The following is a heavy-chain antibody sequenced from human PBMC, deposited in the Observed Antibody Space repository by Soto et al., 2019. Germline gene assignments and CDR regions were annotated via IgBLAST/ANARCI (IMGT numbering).Heavy chain of an antibody. CDR2: IYYSGTT. CDR1: GYSISSSNW. Sequence: SDTLSLTCAVSGYSISSSNWWRWIRQPPGKGLEWIGYIYYSGTTYYNPSLKSRVTMSVDTSKNQFSLKLTSVTAVDTAVYYCARREIQGPIDYWGQGTLVTVSS. J-gene: IGHJ4*02. D-gene: IGHD1-26*01. V-gene: IGHV4-28*01. CDR3: ARREIQGPIDY.